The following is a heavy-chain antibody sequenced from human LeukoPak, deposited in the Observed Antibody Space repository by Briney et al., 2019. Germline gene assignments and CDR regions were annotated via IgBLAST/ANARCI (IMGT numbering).Heavy chain of an antibody. J-gene: IGHJ6*03. CDR1: GGSIRSGSYY. V-gene: IGHV4-61*02. D-gene: IGHD2-15*01. Sequence: SETLSLTCTVSGGSIRSGSYYWSWIRQPAGKELEWIGRVYTSGSTDYNPSLKSRVTISIDTSKNQFSLKLSSVTAADTAVYYCARSVEGYCSGDNCFSYSYYMDVWGKGTTVTVSS. CDR2: VYTSGST. CDR3: ARSVEGYCSGDNCFSYSYYMDV.